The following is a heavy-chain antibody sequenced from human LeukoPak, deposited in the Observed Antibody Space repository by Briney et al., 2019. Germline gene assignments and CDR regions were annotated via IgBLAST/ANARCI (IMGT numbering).Heavy chain of an antibody. CDR2: IIPIFGTA. Sequence: RVASVKVSCKASGGTFSSYAISWVRQAPGQGLEWMGGIIPIFGTANYAQKFQGRVTITADESTSTDYMELSSLRSEDTAVYYCAREKEYDILTGYGGFLWDYWGQGTLVTVSS. CDR1: GGTFSSYA. J-gene: IGHJ4*02. V-gene: IGHV1-69*13. D-gene: IGHD3-9*01. CDR3: AREKEYDILTGYGGFLWDY.